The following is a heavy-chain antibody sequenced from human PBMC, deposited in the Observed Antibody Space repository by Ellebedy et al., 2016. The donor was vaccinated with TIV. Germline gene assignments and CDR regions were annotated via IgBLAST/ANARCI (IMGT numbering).Heavy chain of an antibody. J-gene: IGHJ5*02. Sequence: MPSETLSLTCTVSGGSISSYYWSWIRQPPGKGLEWIGYIYYSGSTNYNPSLKSRVTISVDTSKNQFSLKLSSVTAADTAVYYCARSLLYCTNGVCPPENWFDPWGQGTLVTVSS. D-gene: IGHD2-8*01. CDR3: ARSLLYCTNGVCPPENWFDP. CDR2: IYYSGST. V-gene: IGHV4-59*08. CDR1: GGSISSYY.